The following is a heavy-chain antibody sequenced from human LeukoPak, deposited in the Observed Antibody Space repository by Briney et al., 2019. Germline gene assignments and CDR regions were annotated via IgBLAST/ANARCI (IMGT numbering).Heavy chain of an antibody. CDR3: ARAKGHSEPLKLYCGGDCYFGWFDP. CDR2: IYYSGST. J-gene: IGHJ5*02. D-gene: IGHD2-21*02. Sequence: PSETLSLTCTVSGGSISSSSYYWGWIRQPPGKGLEWIGSIYYSGSTYYNPSLKSRVTISVDTSKNQFSLKLSSVTAADTAVYYCARAKGHSEPLKLYCGGDCYFGWFDPWGQGTLVTVSA. CDR1: GGSISSSSYY. V-gene: IGHV4-39*01.